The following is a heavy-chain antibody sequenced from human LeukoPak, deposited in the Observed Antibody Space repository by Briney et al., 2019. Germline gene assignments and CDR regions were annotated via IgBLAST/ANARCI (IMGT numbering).Heavy chain of an antibody. J-gene: IGHJ4*02. CDR2: INHSGST. Sequence: SETLSLTCAVYGGSFSGYYWSWIRQPPGKGLEWIGEINHSGSTNCNPSLKSRVTISVDTSKNQFSLKLSSVTAADTAVYYCARGIAAAGATASVADYWGQGTLVTVSS. CDR1: GGSFSGYY. CDR3: ARGIAAAGATASVADY. D-gene: IGHD6-13*01. V-gene: IGHV4-34*01.